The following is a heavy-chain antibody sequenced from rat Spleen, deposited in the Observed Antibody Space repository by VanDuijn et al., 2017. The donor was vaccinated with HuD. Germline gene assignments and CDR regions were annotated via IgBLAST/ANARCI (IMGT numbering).Heavy chain of an antibody. Sequence: QVQLKESGPGLVQSSQTLSLICTVSGFSLISHSVHWVRQPPGKGLEWMGGIWGDGSTDYNSVLKSRLTINRDTSKSQVFLKMNSLQTEDTATYYCARGDNAFDYWGQGVMVTVSS. CDR1: GFSLISHS. CDR2: IWGDGST. CDR3: ARGDNAFDY. V-gene: IGHV2-1*01. D-gene: IGHD1-4*01. J-gene: IGHJ2*01.